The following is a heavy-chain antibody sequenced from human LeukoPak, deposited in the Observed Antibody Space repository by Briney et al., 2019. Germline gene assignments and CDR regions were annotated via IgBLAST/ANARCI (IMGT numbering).Heavy chain of an antibody. CDR1: GYTFTSYG. D-gene: IGHD1-26*01. Sequence: GASVKVSCKASGYTFTSYGISWVRQAPGQGLEWMGWISAYNGNTNYAQKLQGRVTMTTDTSTSTAYMELRSLRSDDTAVYYRARTYREVGATERANWFDPWGQGTLVTVSS. J-gene: IGHJ5*02. CDR3: ARTYREVGATERANWFDP. CDR2: ISAYNGNT. V-gene: IGHV1-18*01.